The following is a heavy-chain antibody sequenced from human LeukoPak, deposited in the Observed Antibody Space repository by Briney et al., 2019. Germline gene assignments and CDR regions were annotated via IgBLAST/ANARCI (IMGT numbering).Heavy chain of an antibody. J-gene: IGHJ4*02. Sequence: VGSLRLSCAASGFTFSSYWMSWVHQAPGKGQEWVANIKEDGSEKYYVDSVKGRFTISRDNAKNSLYLQMNSLRAEYTAVYCCARDLSAVDYWGQGPLVSVSS. CDR2: IKEDGSEK. CDR3: ARDLSAVDY. V-gene: IGHV3-7*01. CDR1: GFTFSSYW. D-gene: IGHD2/OR15-2a*01.